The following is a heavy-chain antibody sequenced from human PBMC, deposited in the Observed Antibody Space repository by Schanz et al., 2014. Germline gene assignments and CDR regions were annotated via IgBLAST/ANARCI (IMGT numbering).Heavy chain of an antibody. CDR2: ISDSGDTA. V-gene: IGHV3-23*01. D-gene: IGHD1-1*01. Sequence: EVQLMESGGGLVKPGGSLRLSCSASGFGFSSYSMNWVRQAPGKGLEWVSLISDSGDTAYYADSVKGRFTISRDNFKNTLYLQMNSLRAEDTAVYFCAKIERNEDWGQGTLVTVSS. CDR1: GFGFSSYS. CDR3: AKIERNED. J-gene: IGHJ4*02.